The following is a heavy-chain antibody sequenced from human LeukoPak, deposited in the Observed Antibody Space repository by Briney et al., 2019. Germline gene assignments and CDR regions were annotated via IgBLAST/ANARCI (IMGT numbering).Heavy chain of an antibody. CDR3: ARLGRKAAAGSPIDF. CDR2: IYPGDSDT. V-gene: IGHV5-51*01. CDR1: GSRFTSYW. D-gene: IGHD6-13*01. Sequence: GESLKISCKGSGSRFTSYWIGWVRQMPGKGLEWMGIIYPGDSDTRYSPSFQGQVTISADKSISTAYLQWSSLKASDTAMYYCARLGRKAAAGSPIDFWGQGTLVTVSS. J-gene: IGHJ4*02.